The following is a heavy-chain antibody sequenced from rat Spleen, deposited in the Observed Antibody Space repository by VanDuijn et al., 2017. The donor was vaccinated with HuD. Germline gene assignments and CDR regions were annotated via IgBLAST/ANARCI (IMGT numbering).Heavy chain of an antibody. D-gene: IGHD1-1*01. V-gene: IGHV5-31*01. Sequence: EVQLVESDGGLVQPGRSLKLSCVASGFTFNNYWMTWIRQAPGKGLEWVASITNTGGSTYSPDSVKGRFTISRENADGTLYLQMNSLRSEDTATYYCTSSITAVAPHYFDYWGQGVMVIVSS. CDR3: TSSITAVAPHYFDY. CDR2: ITNTGGST. J-gene: IGHJ2*01. CDR1: GFTFNNYW.